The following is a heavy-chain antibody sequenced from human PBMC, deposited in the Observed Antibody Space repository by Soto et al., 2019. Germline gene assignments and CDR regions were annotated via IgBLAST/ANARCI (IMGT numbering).Heavy chain of an antibody. J-gene: IGHJ4*02. Sequence: QVQLVESGGGVVQPGRSLRLSCAASGFTFSSYGMHWVRQAPGKGLEWVAVISYDGSNKYYADSVKGRFTISRDNSKNTLYLQVNSLRAEDTAVYYCAKDGVWFGDSVYFDYWGQGTLVTVSS. CDR1: GFTFSSYG. D-gene: IGHD3-10*01. CDR3: AKDGVWFGDSVYFDY. CDR2: ISYDGSNK. V-gene: IGHV3-30*18.